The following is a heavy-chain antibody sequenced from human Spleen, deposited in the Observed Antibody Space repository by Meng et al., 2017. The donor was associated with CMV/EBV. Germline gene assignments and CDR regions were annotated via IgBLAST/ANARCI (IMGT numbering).Heavy chain of an antibody. V-gene: IGHV2-5*01. CDR3: AHGYDFWSGYHNNWFDP. CDR2: IYWNDDK. CDR1: FSLSTSVVG. D-gene: IGHD3-3*01. J-gene: IGHJ5*02. Sequence: FSLSTSVVGVGWIRQPPGKALEWLALIYWNDDKRYSPSLKSRLTITKDTSKNQVVLTMTNMDPVDTATYYCAHGYDFWSGYHNNWFDPWGQGTLVTVSS.